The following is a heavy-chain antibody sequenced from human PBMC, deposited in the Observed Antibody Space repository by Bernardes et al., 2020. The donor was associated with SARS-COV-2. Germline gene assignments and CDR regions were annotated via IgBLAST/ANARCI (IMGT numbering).Heavy chain of an antibody. V-gene: IGHV1-46*01. CDR2: INPSGGST. CDR3: ARDPTVQPGSPFGYSSTPYYYGMDV. Sequence: ASVKVSCKASGYTFTSYYMHWVRQAPGQGLEWMGIINPSGGSTSYAQKFQGRVTMTRDTSTSTVYMELSSLRSEDTAVYYCARDPTVQPGSPFGYSSTPYYYGMDVWGQGTTVTVSS. D-gene: IGHD6-13*01. CDR1: GYTFTSYY. J-gene: IGHJ6*02.